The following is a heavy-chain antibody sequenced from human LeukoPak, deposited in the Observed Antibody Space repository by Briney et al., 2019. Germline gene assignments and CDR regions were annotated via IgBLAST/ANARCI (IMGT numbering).Heavy chain of an antibody. D-gene: IGHD6-19*01. CDR2: IYRSGII. V-gene: IGHV4-59*08. Sequence: SETLSLTCTVSGGSISTYYWSWIRQPPGKGLEFIAYIYRSGIINYNPSLQSRVTMSVDTSENRLSLNLSSMTAADTAVYYCARRQTFADSTAWYDTFDIWGHGTMVTVSS. J-gene: IGHJ3*02. CDR1: GGSISTYY. CDR3: ARRQTFADSTAWYDTFDI.